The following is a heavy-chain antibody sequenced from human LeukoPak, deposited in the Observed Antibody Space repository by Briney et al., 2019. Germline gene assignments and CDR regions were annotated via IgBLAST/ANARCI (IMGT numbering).Heavy chain of an antibody. J-gene: IGHJ4*02. D-gene: IGHD6-19*01. CDR3: ARDSGSSGWYTLFDY. Sequence: ASVKVSCKGSGYTFTGYYMHWVRQAPGQGLEWMGWINPNSGGTNYAQKFQGWVTMTRDTSISTAYMELSRLRSDDTAVYYCARDSGSSGWYTLFDYWGQGTLVTVSS. CDR2: INPNSGGT. CDR1: GYTFTGYY. V-gene: IGHV1-2*04.